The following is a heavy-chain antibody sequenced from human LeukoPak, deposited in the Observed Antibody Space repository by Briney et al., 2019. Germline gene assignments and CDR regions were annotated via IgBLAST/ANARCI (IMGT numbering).Heavy chain of an antibody. D-gene: IGHD2-2*01. CDR2: IYTSGST. CDR3: ARNGLVRHRIVVVPAATRGRDWFDP. V-gene: IGHV4-61*02. J-gene: IGHJ5*02. CDR1: GGSVTSGNYY. Sequence: SQTLSLTCTVSGGSVTSGNYYWNWIRQPAGKGLEWIGRIYTSGSTNYDPSLKSRVTISVDTSKNQFSLKLSSVTAADTAVYYCARNGLVRHRIVVVPAATRGRDWFDPWGQGTLVTVSS.